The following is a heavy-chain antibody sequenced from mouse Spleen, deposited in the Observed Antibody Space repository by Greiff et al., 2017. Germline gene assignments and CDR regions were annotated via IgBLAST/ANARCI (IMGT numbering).Heavy chain of an antibody. V-gene: IGHV2-6-7*01. CDR3: AREIPYGNYGNYAMDY. J-gene: IGHJ4*01. CDR1: GFSLTGYG. Sequence: QVQLKESGPGLVAPSQSLSITCTVSGFSLTGYGVNWVRQPPGKGLEWLGMIWGDGSTDYNSALKSRLSISKDNSKSQVFLKMNSLQTDDTARYYCAREIPYGNYGNYAMDYWGQGTSVTVSS. CDR2: IWGDGST. D-gene: IGHD2-1*01.